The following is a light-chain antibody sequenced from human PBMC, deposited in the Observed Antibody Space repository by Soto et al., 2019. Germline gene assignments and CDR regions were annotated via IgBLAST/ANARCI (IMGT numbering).Light chain of an antibody. CDR2: GAS. CDR1: QSVRSF. J-gene: IGKJ1*01. V-gene: IGKV3-20*01. CDR3: QQYGSSGT. Sequence: EILLTQSPATLSLSTGNRATLSCRASQSVRSFLAWYQQKPGHAPRLLIYGASNRATGIPDRFIGSGSGTDFTLTIRRMEPEDFAVDDCQQYGSSGTFGQGTKVDIK.